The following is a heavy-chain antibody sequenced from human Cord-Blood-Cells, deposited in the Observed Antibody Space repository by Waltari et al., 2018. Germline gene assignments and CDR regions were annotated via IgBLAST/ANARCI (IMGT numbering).Heavy chain of an antibody. CDR1: GGSISSYY. V-gene: IGHV4-59*01. J-gene: IGHJ6*02. Sequence: QVQLQESGPGLVKPSETLSLTCTVSGGSISSYYWSWIRQPPGKGLEWIGYIYYSGSTNYNPSLKSRVTISVDTSKNQFSLKLSSVTAADTAVYYCARASPGMGDYYYYGMDVWGQGTTVTVSS. CDR2: IYYSGST. CDR3: ARASPGMGDYYYYGMDV.